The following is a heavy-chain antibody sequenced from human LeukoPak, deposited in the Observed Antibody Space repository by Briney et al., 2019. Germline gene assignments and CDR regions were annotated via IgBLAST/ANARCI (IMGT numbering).Heavy chain of an antibody. CDR3: ARADYDSSGSTRKQIDY. CDR2: MNPNSGNT. CDR1: GYTFTSYD. V-gene: IGHV1-8*01. Sequence: APVKVSCKASGYTFTSYDINWVRQATGQGLEWIGWMNPNSGNTGYAQKFQGRVTMTRNTSISTAYMELSSLRSEDTAVYYCARADYDSSGSTRKQIDYWGQGTLVTVSS. J-gene: IGHJ4*02. D-gene: IGHD3-22*01.